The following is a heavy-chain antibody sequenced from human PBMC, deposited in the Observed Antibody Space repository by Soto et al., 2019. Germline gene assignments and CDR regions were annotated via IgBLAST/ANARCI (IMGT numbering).Heavy chain of an antibody. CDR3: ARHIAVAGTRGFDY. Sequence: QVELQESGPGLVKTSGALSLTCAVSGGSISSGHWWSWVRQPPGEGLEWIGEIFQSGTTNYNPSVESRVIISMDKSKNQFSLEVISVTAADTAVYFCARHIAVAGTRGFDYWGQGTLVTASS. J-gene: IGHJ4*02. CDR2: IFQSGTT. D-gene: IGHD6-19*01. V-gene: IGHV4-4*02. CDR1: GGSISSGHW.